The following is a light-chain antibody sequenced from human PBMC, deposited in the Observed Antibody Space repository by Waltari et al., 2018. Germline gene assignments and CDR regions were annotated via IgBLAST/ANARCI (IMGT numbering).Light chain of an antibody. Sequence: EIVLTQSPATLSLSPGDRATLSCGASQSVSSYLAWYQQKPGQAPRLLIYDASNRATGIPVRFSGSGSGTDCTLTISSLGPEDSAVYYCQQSRNWPLTFGGGTKVEIK. V-gene: IGKV3-11*01. CDR3: QQSRNWPLT. CDR2: DAS. CDR1: QSVSSY. J-gene: IGKJ4*01.